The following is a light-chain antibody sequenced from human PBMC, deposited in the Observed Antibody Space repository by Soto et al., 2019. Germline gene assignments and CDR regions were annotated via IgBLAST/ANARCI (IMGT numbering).Light chain of an antibody. CDR2: GAS. V-gene: IGKV3-20*01. Sequence: EIVLTQSPGTLSLSPGERATLSCRASQTVSNTYLAWYQQKPGQAPRLLIYGASNRATGIPDRFSGSGSGTDFTLTISRLEPEDYAVYYCQQYGASPQTFGQGTKVAIK. CDR1: QTVSNTY. J-gene: IGKJ1*01. CDR3: QQYGASPQT.